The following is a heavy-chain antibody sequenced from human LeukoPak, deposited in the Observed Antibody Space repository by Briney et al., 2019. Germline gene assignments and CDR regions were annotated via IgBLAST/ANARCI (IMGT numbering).Heavy chain of an antibody. J-gene: IGHJ4*02. CDR3: AKRGVVIRVILVGFHKEAYYFDS. D-gene: IGHD3-22*01. CDR1: GFTLSNYG. Sequence: GGSLTLSCAVSGFTLSNYGMSWVRQAPGKGLEWVAGINGSGGGATYADSVKGRFTISRDNGKNTMYLQMNSLRAEDTAVYFCAKRGVVIRVILVGFHKEAYYFDSWGQGALVTVSS. V-gene: IGHV3-23*01. CDR2: INGSGGGA.